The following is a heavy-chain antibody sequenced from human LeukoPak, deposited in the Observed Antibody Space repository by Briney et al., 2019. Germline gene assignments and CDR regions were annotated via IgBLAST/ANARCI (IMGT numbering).Heavy chain of an antibody. Sequence: SETLSLTCTVSGGSISSYYWSWIRQPPGKGLEWIGYIYYSGSTNYNPSLKSRVTISVDTSKNQFSLKLSSVTTAGTAVYYCARVVGATLDYWGQGTLVTVSS. D-gene: IGHD1-26*01. J-gene: IGHJ4*02. CDR2: IYYSGST. V-gene: IGHV4-59*01. CDR1: GGSISSYY. CDR3: ARVVGATLDY.